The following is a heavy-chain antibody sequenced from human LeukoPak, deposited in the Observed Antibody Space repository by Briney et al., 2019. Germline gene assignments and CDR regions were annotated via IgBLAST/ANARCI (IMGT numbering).Heavy chain of an antibody. D-gene: IGHD3-10*01. J-gene: IGHJ3*01. CDR3: AKDPRDGSGSYY. CDR1: GFTFSIYA. CDR2: VSGSGGRT. V-gene: IGHV3-23*01. Sequence: PGGSQRLSCAPSGFTFSIYAVSWVRQSPGKGLEWISDVSGSGGRTYYAGYVKGRFTNSRDNCKKTLYLQMNSLGAEDTAVYYCAKDPRDGSGSYYWGQGTMVTVSS.